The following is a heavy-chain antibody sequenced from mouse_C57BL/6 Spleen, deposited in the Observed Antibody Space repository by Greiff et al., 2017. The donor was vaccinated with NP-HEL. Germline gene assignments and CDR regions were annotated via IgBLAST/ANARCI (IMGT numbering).Heavy chain of an antibody. J-gene: IGHJ1*03. V-gene: IGHV1-64*01. Sequence: QVQLQQPGAELVKPGASVKLSCKASGYTFTSYWMHWVKQRPGQGLEWIGMIHPNSGSTNYNEKFKSKATLTVDKSSSTAYMQLSSLTSEDSAVYYCARSGVLRHWYFDDWGTGTTVTVSS. CDR2: IHPNSGST. D-gene: IGHD1-2*01. CDR3: ARSGVLRHWYFDD. CDR1: GYTFTSYW.